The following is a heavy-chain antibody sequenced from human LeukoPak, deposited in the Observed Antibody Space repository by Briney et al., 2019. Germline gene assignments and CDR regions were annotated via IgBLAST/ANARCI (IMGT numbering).Heavy chain of an antibody. Sequence: PGGSLRLSCAASGFTFSSYSMNWVRQAPGKGLEWVSYISSSSSTIYYADSVKGRFTISRDNAKNSLYLQMNSLRAEDTAVYYCARDRRTYYDFWSGYSFWGQGTLVTVSS. CDR2: ISSSSSTI. CDR1: GFTFSSYS. V-gene: IGHV3-48*01. D-gene: IGHD3-3*01. J-gene: IGHJ4*02. CDR3: ARDRRTYYDFWSGYSF.